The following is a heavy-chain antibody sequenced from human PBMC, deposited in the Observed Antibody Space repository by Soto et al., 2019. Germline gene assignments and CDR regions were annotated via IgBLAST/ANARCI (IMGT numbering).Heavy chain of an antibody. CDR3: AKKVNSGPGSQYFDY. V-gene: IGHV3-43*01. J-gene: IGHJ4*02. CDR1: GFTFEEYT. D-gene: IGHD3-10*01. Sequence: GGSLRLSCAASGFTFEEYTMHWVRQTPGKGLEWVSLISYDGGSTHYVDSVKGRFTISRDNSKSSLYLQMNSLRAEDTAIYYCAKKVNSGPGSQYFDYWGQGTLVTVSS. CDR2: ISYDGGST.